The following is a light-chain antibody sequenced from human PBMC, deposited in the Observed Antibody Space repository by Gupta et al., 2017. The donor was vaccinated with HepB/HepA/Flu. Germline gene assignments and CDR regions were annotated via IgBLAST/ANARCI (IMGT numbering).Light chain of an antibody. Sequence: DIQMTHSPPSLSASVGDRVTITCQASQDINNYLSWYQQKPGKAPKLLIHDASYLETGVPSRFSGSGSGTDFTFTISSLQPEDIATYYCQQYDNLLITFGQGTRLEIK. V-gene: IGKV1-33*01. CDR1: QDINNY. CDR3: QQYDNLLIT. CDR2: DAS. J-gene: IGKJ5*01.